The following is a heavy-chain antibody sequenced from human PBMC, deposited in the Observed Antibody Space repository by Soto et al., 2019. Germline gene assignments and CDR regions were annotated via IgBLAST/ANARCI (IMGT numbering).Heavy chain of an antibody. V-gene: IGHV3-66*01. CDR2: INNGGST. Sequence: PGGSLRLSCAASGFTASVNLMNWVRQAPGKGLEWVSVINNGGSTDYADSVKGRFTISRDISRNTLHLQMDRLRAEDTAVYYCVRENYYYGMDVWGQGTTVIVSS. CDR3: VRENYYYGMDV. CDR1: GFTASVNL. J-gene: IGHJ6*02.